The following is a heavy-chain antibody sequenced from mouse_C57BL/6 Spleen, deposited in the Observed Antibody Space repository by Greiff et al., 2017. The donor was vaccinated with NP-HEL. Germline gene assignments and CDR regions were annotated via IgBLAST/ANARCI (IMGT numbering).Heavy chain of an antibody. CDR2: INPNNGGT. V-gene: IGHV1-26*01. CDR3: ARGVRYGSSHADY. CDR1: GYTFTDYY. Sequence: VQLQQSGPELVKPGASVKISCKASGYTFTDYYMNWVKQSHGKSLEWIGDINPNNGGTSYNQKFKGKATLTVDKSSSTAYMELRSLTSEDSAVYYCARGVRYGSSHADYWGQGTTLTVSS. D-gene: IGHD1-1*01. J-gene: IGHJ2*01.